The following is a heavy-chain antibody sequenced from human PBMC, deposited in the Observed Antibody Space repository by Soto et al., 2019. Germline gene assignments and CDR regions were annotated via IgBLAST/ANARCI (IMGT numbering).Heavy chain of an antibody. Sequence: QVQLQQWGAGLLKPSETLSLTCAVYGDSFNNYFWTWIRQSPGKGLEWIGEINHSGSANYNPSLGSRVTISVDKSKKQFSLKLNSVTAAATAVYSCARVYRGYYDSWGQGTLVTVSS. CDR3: ARVYRGYYDS. CDR2: INHSGSA. J-gene: IGHJ4*02. D-gene: IGHD2-2*01. V-gene: IGHV4-34*01. CDR1: GDSFNNYF.